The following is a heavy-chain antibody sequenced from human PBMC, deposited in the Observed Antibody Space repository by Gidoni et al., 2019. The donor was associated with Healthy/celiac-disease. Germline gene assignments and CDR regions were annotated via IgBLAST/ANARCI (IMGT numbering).Heavy chain of an antibody. J-gene: IGHJ4*02. CDR2: ISGSGGST. Sequence: EVQLLESGGGLVQPGGSLRLSCAASGFTFSSYAMSWVRQAPGKGLEWFSAISGSGGSTYYADSVKGRFTISRDNSKNTLYLQMNSLRAEDTAVYYCAKDVRSGSSYRDYWGQGTLVTVSS. D-gene: IGHD3-10*01. V-gene: IGHV3-23*01. CDR3: AKDVRSGSSYRDY. CDR1: GFTFSSYA.